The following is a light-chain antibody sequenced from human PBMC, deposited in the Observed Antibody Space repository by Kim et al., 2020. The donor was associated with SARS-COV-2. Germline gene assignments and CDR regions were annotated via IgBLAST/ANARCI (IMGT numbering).Light chain of an antibody. CDR3: QHYNSHFRN. CDR1: QSISSW. Sequence: DIHMTQSPSTLSASVGDRVTLTCRASQSISSWLAWYQQKPGKAPELLIYKASKLESGVPSRFSGSGSGTEFSLTINTLQPDDFATYHCQHYNSHFRNFGGGTKLEI. V-gene: IGKV1-5*03. J-gene: IGKJ4*01. CDR2: KAS.